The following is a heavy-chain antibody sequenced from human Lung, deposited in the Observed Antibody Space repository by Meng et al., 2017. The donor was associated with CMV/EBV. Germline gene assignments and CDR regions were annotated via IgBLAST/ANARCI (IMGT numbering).Heavy chain of an antibody. D-gene: IGHD6-13*01. CDR2: ISYDGSNK. Sequence: GESXKISXAASGFTFSSYAMHWVRQAPGKGLEWVAVISYDGSNKYYADSVKGRFTISRDNSKNTLYLQMNSLRADDTAVYYCAKGKTAIAAAGPLDYWGQGXLVTVSS. CDR3: AKGKTAIAAAGPLDY. J-gene: IGHJ4*02. CDR1: GFTFSSYA. V-gene: IGHV3-30*04.